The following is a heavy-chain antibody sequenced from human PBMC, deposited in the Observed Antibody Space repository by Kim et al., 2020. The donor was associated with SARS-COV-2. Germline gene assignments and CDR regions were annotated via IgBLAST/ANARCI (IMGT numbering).Heavy chain of an antibody. J-gene: IGHJ6*02. CDR3: ARDGVITGTTVNYYGMDV. Sequence: KGRFTISRDNAKNSLYLQMNSLGAEDTAVYYCARDGVITGTTVNYYGMDVWGQGTTVTVSS. D-gene: IGHD1-7*01. V-gene: IGHV3-11*06.